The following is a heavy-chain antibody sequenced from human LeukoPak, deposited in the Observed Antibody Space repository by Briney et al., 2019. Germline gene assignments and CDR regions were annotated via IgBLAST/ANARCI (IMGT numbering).Heavy chain of an antibody. D-gene: IGHD5-18*01. CDR3: ARRRGYSYATYYFDY. V-gene: IGHV5-51*01. J-gene: IGHJ4*02. CDR2: IYPGDSDT. Sequence: GESLKISCKGSGYSFTSYWIGWARQMPGKGLEWMGIIYPGDSDTRYSPSFQGQVTISADKSISTAYLQWSSLKASDTAMYYCARRRGYSYATYYFDYWGQGTLVTVSS. CDR1: GYSFTSYW.